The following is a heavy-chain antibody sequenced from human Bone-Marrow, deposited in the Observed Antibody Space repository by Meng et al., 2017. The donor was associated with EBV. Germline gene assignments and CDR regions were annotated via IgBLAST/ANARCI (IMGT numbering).Heavy chain of an antibody. CDR2: IYWDDDK. CDR1: GFSLSTSGVG. Sequence: QITLKASCPTLVKPTQTLTRTCTFSGFSLSTSGVGVGWIRQPPGKALEWLALIYWDDDKRYSPSLKSRLTITKDTSKNQVVLTMTNMDPVDTATHYCALRNRLRSVNWFDPWGQGTLVTVSS. CDR3: ALRNRLRSVNWFDP. D-gene: IGHD2/OR15-2a*01. V-gene: IGHV2-5*02. J-gene: IGHJ5*02.